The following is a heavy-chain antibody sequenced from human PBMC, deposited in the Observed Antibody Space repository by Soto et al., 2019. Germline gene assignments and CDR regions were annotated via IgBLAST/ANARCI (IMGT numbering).Heavy chain of an antibody. V-gene: IGHV1-69*12. CDR1: GGTFSSYA. D-gene: IGHD2-15*01. CDR3: ARAGEYYGGSSLGWYFDL. Sequence: QVQLVQSGAEVKKPGSSVKVSCKASGGTFSSYAISWVRQAPGQGLEWMGGIIPIFGTANYAQKVQGRVTITADESTSTAYMELSSLRSEDTAVYYWARAGEYYGGSSLGWYFDLWGRGTLVTVSS. J-gene: IGHJ2*01. CDR2: IIPIFGTA.